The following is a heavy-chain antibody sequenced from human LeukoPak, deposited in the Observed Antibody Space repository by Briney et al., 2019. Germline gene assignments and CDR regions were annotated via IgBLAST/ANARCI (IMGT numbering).Heavy chain of an antibody. J-gene: IGHJ4*02. D-gene: IGHD1-1*01. Sequence: QPGGSLRPSCAASGFIFSIYSMNWVRQAPGKGLEWVSYISSSSGLIDYADSVKGRFTISRDNAKNSLYLQMNSLRAEDTAVYYCVRDLDSVAFLWGQGTLVTVSS. CDR2: ISSSSGLI. CDR3: VRDLDSVAFL. CDR1: GFIFSIYS. V-gene: IGHV3-48*01.